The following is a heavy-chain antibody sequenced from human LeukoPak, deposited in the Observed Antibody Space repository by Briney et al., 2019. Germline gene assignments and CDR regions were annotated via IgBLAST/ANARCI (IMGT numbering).Heavy chain of an antibody. CDR2: ISSNGGST. V-gene: IGHV3-64*01. CDR3: ARGGRIVAPLDY. Sequence: GGSPRLSCAASGFTFSSYAMHWVRQAPGKGLEYVSAISSNGGSTYYANSVKGRFTISRDNSKNTLYLQMGSLRAEDMAVYYCARGGRIVAPLDYWGQGTLVTVSS. CDR1: GFTFSSYA. D-gene: IGHD5-12*01. J-gene: IGHJ4*02.